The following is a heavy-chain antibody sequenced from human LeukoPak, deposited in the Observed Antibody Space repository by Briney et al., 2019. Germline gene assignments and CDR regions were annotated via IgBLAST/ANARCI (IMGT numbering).Heavy chain of an antibody. J-gene: IGHJ4*02. D-gene: IGHD3-22*01. V-gene: IGHV3-66*02. CDR1: GFTVSSNY. Sequence: GGSLRLSCAASGFTVSSNYMSWVRQAPGKGPEWVSVIYSGGSTYYADSVKGRFTISRDNSKNTLYLQMNSLRAEDTAVYYCARDYYDSSGAGSLWGRGTLVTVSS. CDR3: ARDYYDSSGAGSL. CDR2: IYSGGST.